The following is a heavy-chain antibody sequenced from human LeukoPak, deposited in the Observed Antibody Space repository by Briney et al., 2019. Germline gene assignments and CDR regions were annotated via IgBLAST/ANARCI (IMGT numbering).Heavy chain of an antibody. CDR2: ISSSSSYI. CDR3: ARARVGSTNWFDP. Sequence: GGSLRLSCAASGFTFSSYAMSWVRQAPGKGLEWVSSISSSSSYIYYADSVKGRFTISRDNAKNSLYLQMNSLRAEDTAVYYCARARVGSTNWFDPWGQGTLVTVSS. J-gene: IGHJ5*02. D-gene: IGHD1-26*01. CDR1: GFTFSSYA. V-gene: IGHV3-21*01.